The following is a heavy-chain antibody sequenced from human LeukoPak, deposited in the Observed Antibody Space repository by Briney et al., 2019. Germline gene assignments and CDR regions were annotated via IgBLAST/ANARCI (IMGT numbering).Heavy chain of an antibody. CDR2: IYYSGST. D-gene: IGHD2-2*01. CDR3: ARRYCSTTSCSGHNWFDP. V-gene: IGHV4-59*01. J-gene: IGHJ5*02. CDR1: GGSISSNY. Sequence: SETLSLTCTVSGGSISSNYWSWIRQPPGKGLEWIGYIYYSGSTNYNPSLKSRVTISVDTSKNQFSLKLSSVTAADTAVCYCARRYCSTTSCSGHNWFDPWGQGTLVTVSS.